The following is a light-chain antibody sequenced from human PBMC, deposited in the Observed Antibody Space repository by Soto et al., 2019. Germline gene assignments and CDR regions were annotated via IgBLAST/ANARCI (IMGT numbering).Light chain of an antibody. CDR1: SSDVGKYPL. Sequence: QSALTQPASVSGSPGQSITISCTGTSSDVGKYPLVSWYQQHPGKAPKLLIYEVTKRPSGVSDRFSGSKSGNTASLTISELHTDDEADYYCCSFAGDYTDVFGSGTKVTVL. CDR3: CSFAGDYTDV. J-gene: IGLJ1*01. V-gene: IGLV2-23*02. CDR2: EVT.